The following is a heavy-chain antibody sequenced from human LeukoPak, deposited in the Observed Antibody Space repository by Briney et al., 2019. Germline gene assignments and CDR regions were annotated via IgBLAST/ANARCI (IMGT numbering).Heavy chain of an antibody. Sequence: GGSLRLSCAASGFTFSSYSMNWVRQAPGKGLKWVSSISSSSSYIYYADSMKGRFTISRDNAKNSLYLQMNSLRAEDTAVYYCARDGSGSVDFDYWGQGTLVTVSS. D-gene: IGHD5-12*01. V-gene: IGHV3-21*01. CDR2: ISSSSSYI. CDR3: ARDGSGSVDFDY. CDR1: GFTFSSYS. J-gene: IGHJ4*02.